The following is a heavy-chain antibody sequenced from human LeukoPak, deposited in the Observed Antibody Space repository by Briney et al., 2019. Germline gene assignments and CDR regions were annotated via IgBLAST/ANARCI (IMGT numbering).Heavy chain of an antibody. CDR3: ATFDGGLRWYFDY. CDR1: GYTLTELS. Sequence: SVKVSCKVSGYTLTELSMHWVRQAPGKGLAWMGGFDPEDGETIYAQKFQGRVTMTEDTSTDTAYMELSSLRSEDTAVYYCATFDGGLRWYFDYWGQGTLVTVSS. J-gene: IGHJ4*02. D-gene: IGHD4-23*01. CDR2: FDPEDGET. V-gene: IGHV1-24*01.